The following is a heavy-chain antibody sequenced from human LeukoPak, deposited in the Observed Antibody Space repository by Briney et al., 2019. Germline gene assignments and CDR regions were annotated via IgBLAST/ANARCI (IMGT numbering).Heavy chain of an antibody. Sequence: SETLSLTCTVSGYSISSGYYWGWIRQPPGKGLEWIGSIYHSGSTYYNPSLKSRVTISVDTSKNQFSLKLSSVTAADTAVYYCATQGSIAARLVDYWGQGTLVTVSS. CDR3: ATQGSIAARLVDY. CDR1: GYSISSGYY. D-gene: IGHD6-6*01. V-gene: IGHV4-38-2*02. CDR2: IYHSGST. J-gene: IGHJ4*02.